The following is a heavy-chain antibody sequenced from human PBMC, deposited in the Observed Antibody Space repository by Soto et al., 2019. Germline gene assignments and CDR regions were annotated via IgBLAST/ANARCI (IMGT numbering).Heavy chain of an antibody. Sequence: EVQLVESGGGLVQPGGSLRLSCAASGFTFNTYWMHWVRQAPGKGLVWVSRINGDGRSITYADSVKGRFTISRDNDKNTLYVQRNSLRADDMAVYYCARGGGTGLVTCGMDVCGQGTTVTVSS. CDR1: GFTFNTYW. D-gene: IGHD5-18*01. J-gene: IGHJ6*02. V-gene: IGHV3-74*03. CDR3: ARGGGTGLVTCGMDV. CDR2: INGDGRSI.